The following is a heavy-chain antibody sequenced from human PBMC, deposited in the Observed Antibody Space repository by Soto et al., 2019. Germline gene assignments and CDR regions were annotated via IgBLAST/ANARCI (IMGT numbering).Heavy chain of an antibody. V-gene: IGHV6-1*01. J-gene: IGHJ5*02. CDR3: ARDRPRYCTNGICSATRDFKSDP. CDR2: TYYRSKWYN. D-gene: IGHD2-8*01. CDR1: GDSVSSNSAA. Sequence: PSQTLSLTCAISGDSVSSNSAAWNWIRQSPSRGLEWLGRTYYRSKWYNDYAVSVKSRITINPDTSKNQFSLQLNSVTPEDTAVYYCARDRPRYCTNGICSATRDFKSDPRGQGTLITV.